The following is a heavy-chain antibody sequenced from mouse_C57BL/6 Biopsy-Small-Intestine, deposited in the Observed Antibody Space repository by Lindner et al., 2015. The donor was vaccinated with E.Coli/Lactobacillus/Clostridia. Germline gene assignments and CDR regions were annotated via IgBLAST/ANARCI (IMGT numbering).Heavy chain of an antibody. V-gene: IGHV5-6-2*01. CDR1: GFTFSTYA. CDR3: ARHDPFDYGDYDPLELRKGNAMDY. D-gene: IGHD2-13*01. Sequence: VQLQESGGGLVKPGGSLKLSCAASGFTFSTYAMSWVRQTPEKRLEWVAAINSNGGCTYYPDTVKDRFTISRDNAKNTLYLQISSLRSEDTALYCCARHDPFDYGDYDPLELRKGNAMDYWGQGTSVTVSS. CDR2: INSNGGCT. J-gene: IGHJ4*01.